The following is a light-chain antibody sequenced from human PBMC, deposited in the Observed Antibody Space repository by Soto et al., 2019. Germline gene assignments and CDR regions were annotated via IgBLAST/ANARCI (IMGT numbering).Light chain of an antibody. CDR1: HSVLYSSNNKNY. V-gene: IGKV4-1*01. Sequence: CKSRHSVLYSSNNKNYLAWYQQKPGQPPKLLIYWASTRESGVPDRFSGSGSGTDFTLTISSLQAEDVAVYYCQQYYSFALTFGGGTKVDI. CDR3: QQYYSFALT. J-gene: IGKJ4*01. CDR2: WAS.